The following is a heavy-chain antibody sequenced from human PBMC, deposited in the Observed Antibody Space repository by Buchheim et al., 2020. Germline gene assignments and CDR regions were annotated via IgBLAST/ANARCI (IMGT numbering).Heavy chain of an antibody. J-gene: IGHJ5*02. CDR2: IYWDDDK. CDR1: GFSLSTSRVG. CDR3: AHRLLAVSSSQWFDP. D-gene: IGHD6-13*01. Sequence: QITLKESGPTVVKPTQTLTLTCTLSGFSLSTSRVGVGWVRRPPGKALEWLALIYWDDDKRYNPSLKTRLTIAKDTSKNQVGLTMTNMDPADTGTYFCAHRLLAVSSSQWFDPWGPGTL. V-gene: IGHV2-5*02.